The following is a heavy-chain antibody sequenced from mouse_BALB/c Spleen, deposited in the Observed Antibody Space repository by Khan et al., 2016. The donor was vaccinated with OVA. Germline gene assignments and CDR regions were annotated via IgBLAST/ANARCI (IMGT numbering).Heavy chain of an antibody. CDR2: IHYSGST. CDR1: GYSITSGYS. D-gene: IGHD1-1*01. J-gene: IGHJ1*01. CDR3: ARYGTTGVADWYFDV. Sequence: DVQLQESGPDLVKPSQSLSLTCTVTGYSITSGYSWHWIRQFPGNKQEWMGNIHYSGSTTYTPSFKSRFSITLDTSTNHSFLQFNSLTTEDTATYDSARYGTTGVADWYFDVWGAGTTVTVSS. V-gene: IGHV3-1*02.